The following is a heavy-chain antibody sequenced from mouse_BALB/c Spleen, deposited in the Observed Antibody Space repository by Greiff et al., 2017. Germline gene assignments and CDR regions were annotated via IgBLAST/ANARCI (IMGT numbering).Heavy chain of an antibody. CDR2: IDPANGNT. Sequence: VQLQQSGAELVKPGASVKLSCTASGFNITDYYMHWVKQRPEQGLEWIGRIDPANGNTKYDPKFQGKATITADTSSNTAYLQLSSLTSEDTAVYYCAREGSIARYYAMDYWGQGTSVTVSS. J-gene: IGHJ4*01. D-gene: IGHD3-3*01. V-gene: IGHV14-3*02. CDR3: AREGSIARYYAMDY. CDR1: GFNITDYY.